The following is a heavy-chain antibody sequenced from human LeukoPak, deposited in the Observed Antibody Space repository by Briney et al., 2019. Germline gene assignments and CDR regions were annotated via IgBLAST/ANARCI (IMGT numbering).Heavy chain of an antibody. CDR3: AKVTPGSTARKSGLDF. CDR1: EFSFSSYG. J-gene: IGHJ4*02. Sequence: GRSLRLSCAASEFSFSSYGMHWVRQTPGKGLEWVAVMSFDGSNIYYGDSVKGRFTISRDNSKNTLYLQMNSLRVEDTALYYCAKVTPGSTARKSGLDFWGQGTLVTVSS. CDR2: MSFDGSNI. V-gene: IGHV3-30*18. D-gene: IGHD2-21*02.